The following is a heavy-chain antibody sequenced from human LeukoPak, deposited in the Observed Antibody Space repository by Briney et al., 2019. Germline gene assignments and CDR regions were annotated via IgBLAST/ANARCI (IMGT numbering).Heavy chain of an antibody. V-gene: IGHV4-34*01. CDR1: GGSFSGYY. CDR2: IDHSGST. J-gene: IGHJ4*02. CDR3: ARGWSSGSCHLDY. D-gene: IGHD2-15*01. Sequence: SETLSLTCGVYGGSFSGYYWTWIHQPPGKGLEWIGEIDHSGSTNYSPSLKSRVTISVDTSKNQFSLKMYSVTAADAAVYFCARGWSSGSCHLDYWGQGTLVTVSS.